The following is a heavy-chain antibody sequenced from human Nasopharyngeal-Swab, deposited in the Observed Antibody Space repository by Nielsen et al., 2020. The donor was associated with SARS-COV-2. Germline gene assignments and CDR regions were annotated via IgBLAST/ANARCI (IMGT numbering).Heavy chain of an antibody. D-gene: IGHD3-3*01. Sequence: GESLKISCAASGSTSSSYAMSWVRQAPGKGLEWVSAISGSGGSTYNADSVKGRFTISRDNSKNTLYLQMNSLRAEDTAVYYCAKGATGPTIFGVVIPLGYGMGVWGQGTTVTVSS. J-gene: IGHJ6*02. CDR1: GSTSSSYA. CDR3: AKGATGPTIFGVVIPLGYGMGV. CDR2: ISGSGGST. V-gene: IGHV3-23*01.